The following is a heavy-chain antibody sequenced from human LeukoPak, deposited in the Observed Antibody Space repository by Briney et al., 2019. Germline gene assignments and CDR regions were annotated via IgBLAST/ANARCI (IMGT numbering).Heavy chain of an antibody. D-gene: IGHD2-2*01. CDR2: INPNSGGT. J-gene: IGHJ5*02. Sequence: ASVKVSCKASGYTFTGYYMHWVRQAPGQGLEWMGWINPNSGGTNYAQKFQGRVTMTRDTSISTAYMELSRLGSDDTAVYYCARGYCSSTSCYADWFDPWGQGTLVTVSS. CDR3: ARGYCSSTSCYADWFDP. V-gene: IGHV1-2*02. CDR1: GYTFTGYY.